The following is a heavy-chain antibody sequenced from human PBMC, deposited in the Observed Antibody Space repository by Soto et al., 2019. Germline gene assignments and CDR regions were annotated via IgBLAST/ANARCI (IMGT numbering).Heavy chain of an antibody. V-gene: IGHV3-30*18. J-gene: IGHJ6*02. CDR1: GFTFSSYG. CDR3: AKEGSDYDILTGSGYYGMDV. D-gene: IGHD3-9*01. Sequence: QVQLVESGGGVVQPGRSLRLSCAASGFTFSSYGMQWVRQAPCKGLEWVAVISYDGSNKYYADSVKGRFTISRDNSKNTLYLQMNSLRAEDTAVYYCAKEGSDYDILTGSGYYGMDVWGQGTTVTVSS. CDR2: ISYDGSNK.